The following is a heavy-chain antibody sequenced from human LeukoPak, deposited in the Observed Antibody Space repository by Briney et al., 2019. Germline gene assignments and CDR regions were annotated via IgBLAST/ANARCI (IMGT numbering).Heavy chain of an antibody. CDR2: ISNDGNNK. V-gene: IGHV3-30*18. CDR3: AKEYSSGWSRFFQH. J-gene: IGHJ1*01. Sequence: GMSLRLSCAASGFPFSTYGMHWVRQAPGKGLEWVAAISNDGNNKFYADSVKGRFTISRDNSKNTLYLQMNSLRAEDTAVYYCAKEYSSGWSRFFQHWGQGTLVTVSS. CDR1: GFPFSTYG. D-gene: IGHD6-19*01.